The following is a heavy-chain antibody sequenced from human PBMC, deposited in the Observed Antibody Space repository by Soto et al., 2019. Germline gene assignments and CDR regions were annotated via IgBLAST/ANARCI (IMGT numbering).Heavy chain of an antibody. Sequence: QVQLVQSGAEVKKPGSSVKVSCKVSGGTFSNYAIDWVRLAPGHGLEWMGGIVPIFGTTYYTQKFQRRDKMIADDSTTTAYLERSSLRSEDTAIYYCARVEAVAGLYNYHGLDVWGQGTAVTVSS. CDR1: GGTFSNYA. D-gene: IGHD6-19*01. J-gene: IGHJ6*02. V-gene: IGHV1-69*12. CDR2: IVPIFGTT. CDR3: ARVEAVAGLYNYHGLDV.